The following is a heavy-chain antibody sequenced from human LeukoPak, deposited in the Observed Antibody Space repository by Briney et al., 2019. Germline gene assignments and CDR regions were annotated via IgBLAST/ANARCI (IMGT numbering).Heavy chain of an antibody. V-gene: IGHV3-30*18. Sequence: GGSLRLSCAASGFTFSSYGMHWVRQAPGKGLEWVAVISYDGSNKYYADSVKGRFTISRDNSKNTLYLQMNSLRAEDTAVYHCAKGLLFGGYYYYGMDVWGQGTTVTVSS. D-gene: IGHD3-10*02. CDR3: AKGLLFGGYYYYGMDV. CDR2: ISYDGSNK. CDR1: GFTFSSYG. J-gene: IGHJ6*02.